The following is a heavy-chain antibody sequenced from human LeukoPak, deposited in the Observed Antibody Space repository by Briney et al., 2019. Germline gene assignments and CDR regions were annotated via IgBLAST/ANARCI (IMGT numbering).Heavy chain of an antibody. CDR1: GFTFSSYS. V-gene: IGHV3-21*01. D-gene: IGHD3-10*01. Sequence: GGSLRLSCAASGFTFSSYSMNWGRQAPGTGLEWVSSISSSSSYIYYADSVTGRLTTSRDNATNSLYLQMNSLRAEDTAVYYCAREWRGVSFAPWGQGTLVTVSS. CDR2: ISSSSSYI. J-gene: IGHJ5*02. CDR3: AREWRGVSFAP.